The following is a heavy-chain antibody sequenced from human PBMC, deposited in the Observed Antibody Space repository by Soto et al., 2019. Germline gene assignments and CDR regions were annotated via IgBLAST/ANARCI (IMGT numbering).Heavy chain of an antibody. V-gene: IGHV1-69*01. CDR2: IIPIFGTA. CDR1: GGTFSSYA. J-gene: IGHJ6*02. Sequence: QVQLVQSGAEVKKPGSSVKVSCKASGGTFSSYAISWVRQAPGQGLEWMGGIIPIFGTANYAQKFQGRVTITADAATSTAYMELSSLRSEDTSVYYCARLLGYCSGGSCYSRLYYYYGMDVWGQGTTVIVSS. D-gene: IGHD2-15*01. CDR3: ARLLGYCSGGSCYSRLYYYYGMDV.